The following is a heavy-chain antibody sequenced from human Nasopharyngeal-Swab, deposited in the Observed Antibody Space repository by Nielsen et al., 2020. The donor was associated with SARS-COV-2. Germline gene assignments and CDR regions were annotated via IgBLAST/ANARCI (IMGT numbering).Heavy chain of an antibody. CDR1: GYTFTNYA. CDR2: INTNTGNP. CDR3: ARDKDGLGGIAAAGTSWFDP. V-gene: IGHV7-4-1*02. Sequence: ASVKVSCKASGYTFTNYAMNWVRQAPGQGLEWMGWINTNTGNPTYAQGFTGRFVFSLDTSVSTAYLQISSLKAEDTAVYYCARDKDGLGGIAAAGTSWFDPWGQGTLVTVSS. J-gene: IGHJ5*02. D-gene: IGHD6-13*01.